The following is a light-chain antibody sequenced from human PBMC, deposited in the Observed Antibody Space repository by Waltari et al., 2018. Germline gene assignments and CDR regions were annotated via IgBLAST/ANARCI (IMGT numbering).Light chain of an antibody. CDR3: QQYYSTPPA. CDR2: WAS. J-gene: IGKJ4*01. CDR1: QSVLYSSNNKNY. V-gene: IGKV4-1*01. Sequence: DIVMTQSPDSLAVSLGERATINCKSSQSVLYSSNNKNYLAWYQQKPGQPPKLLIYWASTRESGVPDRFSGSGSGTDFTLTISSLQAEDVAVYYCQQYYSTPPAFGGGTKGGIK.